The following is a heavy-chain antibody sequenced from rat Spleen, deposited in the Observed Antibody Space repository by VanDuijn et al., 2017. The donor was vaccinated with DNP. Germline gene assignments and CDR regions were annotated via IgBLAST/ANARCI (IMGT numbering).Heavy chain of an antibody. V-gene: IGHV5-29*01. D-gene: IGHD1-12*01. CDR2: ISYNGGTP. Sequence: EVQLVESGGGLVQPGRSLKLSCAASGFTFSNYDMAWVRQAPAKGLEWVATISYNGGTPYYRDSVKGRFTISRDNAQGTLYLQMDSLRSEDTATYYCARHRTIMPYYYAMDAWGQGASVTVSS. CDR3: ARHRTIMPYYYAMDA. J-gene: IGHJ4*01. CDR1: GFTFSNYD.